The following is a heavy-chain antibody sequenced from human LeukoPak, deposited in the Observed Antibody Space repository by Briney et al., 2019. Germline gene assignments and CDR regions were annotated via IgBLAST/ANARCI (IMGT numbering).Heavy chain of an antibody. V-gene: IGHV1-18*01. D-gene: IGHD3-16*02. J-gene: IGHJ4*02. Sequence: EASVKVSCKASGYTFTSYGISWVRQAPGQGLEWMGWISAYNGNTNYAQKLQGRVTMTTDTSTSTAYMELRSLRAEDTAVYYCAKDPGFGGVIPYYFDYWGQGTLVTVSS. CDR2: ISAYNGNT. CDR1: GYTFTSYG. CDR3: AKDPGFGGVIPYYFDY.